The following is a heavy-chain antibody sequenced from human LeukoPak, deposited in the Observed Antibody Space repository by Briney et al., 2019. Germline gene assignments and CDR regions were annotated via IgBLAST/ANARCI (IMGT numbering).Heavy chain of an antibody. CDR3: ARDQGDIVVVPAARGLEGPYFQH. J-gene: IGHJ1*01. D-gene: IGHD2-2*01. CDR2: IYPRGST. CDR1: GGSISSGSYS. V-gene: IGHV4-30-2*01. Sequence: SETLSLTCAVSGGSISSGSYSWSWIRQPPGKGLEWIGYIYPRGSTYYNPSLKSRVILSLDKPANQSSLSLSSVTAADTAVYYCARDQGDIVVVPAARGLEGPYFQHWGQGTLVTVSS.